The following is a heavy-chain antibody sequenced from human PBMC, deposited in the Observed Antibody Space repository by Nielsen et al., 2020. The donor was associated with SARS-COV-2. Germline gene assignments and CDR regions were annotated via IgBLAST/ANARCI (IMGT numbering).Heavy chain of an antibody. CDR2: IYHSGIT. J-gene: IGHJ4*02. CDR3: ARDRLFNYPLDY. CDR1: GGSFSSYY. Sequence: SETLSLTCTVSGGSFSSYYWRWIRQPPGKGRDRIGYIYHSGITTYNPSLNSRVTRSVDTSKNQFSLKLSSVTAAETAVYYCARDRLFNYPLDYWGQGTLVTVSS. D-gene: IGHD3-22*01. V-gene: IGHV4-59*01.